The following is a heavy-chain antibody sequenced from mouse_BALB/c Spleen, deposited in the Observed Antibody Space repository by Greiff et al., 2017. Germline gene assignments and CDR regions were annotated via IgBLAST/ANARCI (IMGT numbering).Heavy chain of an antibody. D-gene: IGHD2-1*01. J-gene: IGHJ2*01. V-gene: IGHV1-7*01. CDR2: INPSTGYT. Sequence: VQLVESGAELAEPGASVKMSCKASGYTFTSYWMHWVKQRPGQGLEWIGYINPSTGYTEYNQKFKDKATLTADKSSSTAYMQLSSLTSEDSAVYYCARQGNYVYWGQGTTLTVSS. CDR3: ARQGNYVY. CDR1: GYTFTSYW.